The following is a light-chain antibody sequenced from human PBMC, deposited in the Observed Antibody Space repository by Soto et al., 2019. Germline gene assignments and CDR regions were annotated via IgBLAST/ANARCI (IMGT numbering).Light chain of an antibody. J-gene: IGKJ1*01. V-gene: IGKV1-5*03. CDR2: KAS. Sequence: DIQMTQSPSTLSASVGDRVTITCRASQSISSWLAWYQQKPGKAPKLLIYKASSLESGVPSRFSGSGSGTEFTLTISSLQPDDCATYYCQQYNSYSETFGQGPKVEIK. CDR3: QQYNSYSET. CDR1: QSISSW.